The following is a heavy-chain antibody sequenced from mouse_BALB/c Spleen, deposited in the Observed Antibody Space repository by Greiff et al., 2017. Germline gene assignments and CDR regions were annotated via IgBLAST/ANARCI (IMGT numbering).Heavy chain of an antibody. Sequence: EVQLQQSGAELVKPGASVKLSCTASGFNIKDTYMHWVKQRPEQGLEWIGRIDPANGNTKYDPKFQGKATITADTSSNTAYLQLSSLTSEDTAVYYCARDYGYDPFAYWGQGTLVTVSA. J-gene: IGHJ3*01. D-gene: IGHD2-2*01. V-gene: IGHV14-3*02. CDR3: ARDYGYDPFAY. CDR2: IDPANGNT. CDR1: GFNIKDTY.